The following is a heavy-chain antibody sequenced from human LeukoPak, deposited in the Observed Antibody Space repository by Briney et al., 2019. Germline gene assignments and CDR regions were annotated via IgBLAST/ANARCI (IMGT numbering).Heavy chain of an antibody. V-gene: IGHV4-4*07. CDR1: GGSFSGYY. CDR3: ARERRDDYNHFDY. J-gene: IGHJ4*02. Sequence: PSETLSLTCAVYGGSFSGYYWSWIRQPAGKGLEWIGRIYTSGSTNYSPSLKSRVTMSVDTSKNQFSLKLSSVTAADTAVYYCARERRDDYNHFDYWGQGTLVTVSS. D-gene: IGHD5-24*01. CDR2: IYTSGST.